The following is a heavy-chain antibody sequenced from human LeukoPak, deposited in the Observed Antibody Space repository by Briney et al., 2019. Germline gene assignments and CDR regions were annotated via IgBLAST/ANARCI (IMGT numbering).Heavy chain of an antibody. V-gene: IGHV3-53*01. J-gene: IGHJ4*02. CDR1: GFTVSSNY. D-gene: IGHD3-10*01. Sequence: GGSLRLSCAASGFTVSSNYMSWVRQAPGKGLEWVSVIYSGGSTYYADSVKGRFTISRDNSNNTLYLQMNSLKTEDTAVYYCTRDKTLLLWFGSPPDYWGQGTLVTVSS. CDR2: IYSGGST. CDR3: TRDKTLLLWFGSPPDY.